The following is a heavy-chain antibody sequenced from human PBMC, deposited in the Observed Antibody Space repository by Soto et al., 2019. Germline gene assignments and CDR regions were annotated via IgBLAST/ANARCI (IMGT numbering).Heavy chain of an antibody. Sequence: SETLSLTCTASGGSISDISYCWGWIRQPPGKGLQWIGCMFYSGATYYNPSLKNRVTLSVDTSNNEFSLKLVSVTAPDTAVYYCARHKSGSDWLDPWGQGTLVTVSS. D-gene: IGHD2-15*01. CDR2: MFYSGAT. J-gene: IGHJ5*02. V-gene: IGHV4-39*01. CDR3: ARHKSGSDWLDP. CDR1: GGSISDISYC.